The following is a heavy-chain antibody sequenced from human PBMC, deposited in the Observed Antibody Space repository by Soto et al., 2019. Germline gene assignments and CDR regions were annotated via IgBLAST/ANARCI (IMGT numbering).Heavy chain of an antibody. CDR3: ARDGVYYDSSGSSPKVGVVFYM. Sequence: GASVKVSCKASGGTFSSYAISWVRQAPGQGLEWMGGIIPIFGTANYAQKFQGRVTITADESTSTAYMELSSLRSEDTAVYYCARDGVYYDSSGSSPKVGVVFYMGAQGKMVPFS. CDR2: IIPIFGTA. D-gene: IGHD3-22*01. J-gene: IGHJ3*02. V-gene: IGHV1-69*13. CDR1: GGTFSSYA.